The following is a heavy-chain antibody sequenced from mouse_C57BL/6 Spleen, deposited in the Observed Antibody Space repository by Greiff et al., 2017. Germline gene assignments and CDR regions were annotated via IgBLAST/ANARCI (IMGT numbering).Heavy chain of an antibody. CDR1: GFTFSSYG. V-gene: IGHV5-6*01. Sequence: EVKLMESGGDLVKPGGSLKLSCAASGFTFSSYGMSWVRQTPDKRLEWVATISSGGSYTYYPDSVKGRFTISRDNATNTLYLQMSSLKSEDTAMYYCARHDATEWYFDVWGTGTTVTVSS. CDR3: ARHDATEWYFDV. D-gene: IGHD1-1*01. CDR2: ISSGGSYT. J-gene: IGHJ1*03.